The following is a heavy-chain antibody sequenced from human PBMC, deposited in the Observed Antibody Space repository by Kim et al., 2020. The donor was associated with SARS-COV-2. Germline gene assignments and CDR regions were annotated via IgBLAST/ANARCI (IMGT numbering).Heavy chain of an antibody. CDR1: GGSISSSNW. Sequence: SETLSLTCAVSGGSISSSNWWSWVRQPPGKGLEWIGEIYHSGSTNYNPSLKSRVTISVDKSKNQFSLKLSSVTAADTAVYYCARDIVVVPAAQFDIWGQGTMVTVSS. CDR2: IYHSGST. J-gene: IGHJ3*02. D-gene: IGHD2-2*01. V-gene: IGHV4-4*02. CDR3: ARDIVVVPAAQFDI.